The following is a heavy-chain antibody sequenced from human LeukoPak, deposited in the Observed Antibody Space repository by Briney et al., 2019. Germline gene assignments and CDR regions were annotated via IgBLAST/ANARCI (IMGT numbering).Heavy chain of an antibody. D-gene: IGHD2-15*01. CDR1: GGSISSGCYY. CDR2: IYYSGST. CDR3: ARAGYCSGGSCYPPAYYFDY. V-gene: IGHV4-31*03. J-gene: IGHJ4*02. Sequence: SQTLSLTCTVSGGSISSGCYYWTWIRQHPGKGLEWIGYIYYSGSTYYNPSLKSRVTISVDTSKNQFSLKLSSVTAADTAVYYCARAGYCSGGSCYPPAYYFDYWGQGTLVTVSS.